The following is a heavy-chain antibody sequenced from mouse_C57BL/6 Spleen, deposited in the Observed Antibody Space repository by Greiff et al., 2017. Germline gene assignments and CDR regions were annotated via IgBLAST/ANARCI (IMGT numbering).Heavy chain of an antibody. J-gene: IGHJ3*01. CDR1: GYTFTSYW. V-gene: IGHV1-61*01. D-gene: IGHD1-1*01. Sequence: QVQLQQPGAELVRPGSSVKLSCKASGYTFTSYWMDWVKQRPGQGLEWIGNIYPSDSETHYNQKFKDKATLTVDKSSSTAYMQLSSLTSEDSAVYYCASSGSLAWFAYWGQGTLVTVSA. CDR2: IYPSDSET. CDR3: ASSGSLAWFAY.